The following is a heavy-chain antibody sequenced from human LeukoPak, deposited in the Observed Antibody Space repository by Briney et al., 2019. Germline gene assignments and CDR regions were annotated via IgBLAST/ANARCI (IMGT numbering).Heavy chain of an antibody. V-gene: IGHV1-2*02. CDR2: INPNSGGT. CDR1: GYTFTGYY. CDR3: ASGGMVRGVILGYYYYMDV. Sequence: GASVKVSCKASGYTFTGYYMHWVRQAPGQGLEWMGWINPNSGGTNYAQKFQGRVTMTRDTSISTAYMELSRLRSDDTAVYYCASGGMVRGVILGYYYYMDVWGKGTTVTVSS. D-gene: IGHD3-10*01. J-gene: IGHJ6*03.